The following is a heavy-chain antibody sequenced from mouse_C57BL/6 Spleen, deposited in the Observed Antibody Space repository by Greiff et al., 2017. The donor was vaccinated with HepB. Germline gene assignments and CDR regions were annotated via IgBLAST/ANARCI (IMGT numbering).Heavy chain of an antibody. CDR2: IHPNSGST. Sequence: QVQLQQPGAELVKPGASVKLSCKASGYTFTSYWMHWVKQRPGQGLEWIGMIHPNSGSTNYNEKFKSKATLTVDKSSSTAYMKLSSLTSEDSAVYYGAREGAYGSSYSWFAYWGQGTLVTVSA. D-gene: IGHD1-1*01. CDR1: GYTFTSYW. V-gene: IGHV1-64*01. CDR3: AREGAYGSSYSWFAY. J-gene: IGHJ3*01.